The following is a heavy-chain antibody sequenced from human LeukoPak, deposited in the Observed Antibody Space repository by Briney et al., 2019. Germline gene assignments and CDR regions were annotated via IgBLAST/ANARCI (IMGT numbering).Heavy chain of an antibody. J-gene: IGHJ4*02. D-gene: IGHD6-13*01. CDR1: GYTFASYG. CDR2: ISAYNGNT. Sequence: ASVKVSCKASGYTFASYGISWVRQAPGQGLEWMGWISAYNGNTNYAQKLQGRVTMTTDTYTSTAYMELRSLRSDDTAVYYCARDQSSSWYERNFDYWGQGTLVTVSS. CDR3: ARDQSSSWYERNFDY. V-gene: IGHV1-18*01.